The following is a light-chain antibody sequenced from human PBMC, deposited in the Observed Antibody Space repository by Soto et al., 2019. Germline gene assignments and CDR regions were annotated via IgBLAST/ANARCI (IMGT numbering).Light chain of an antibody. CDR3: VLYMGSGISV. V-gene: IGLV8-61*01. CDR2: STN. CDR1: SGSVSTSYC. Sequence: QTVVTQVPSFSVSPGGTVTLTFGLSSGSVSTSYCPSWYQQTPGQAPRTLIYSTNTRSSGVPDRFSGSILGNKAALTITGAQADDESDYYCVLYMGSGISVFGTGTKLTVL. J-gene: IGLJ1*01.